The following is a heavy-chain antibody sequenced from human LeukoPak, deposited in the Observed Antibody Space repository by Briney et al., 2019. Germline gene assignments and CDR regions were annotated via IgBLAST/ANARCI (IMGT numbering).Heavy chain of an antibody. CDR1: GFTFNNYG. V-gene: IGHV3-30*02. CDR2: IRYNGNNQ. J-gene: IGHJ4*02. CDR3: ARGDTAMVLPYFDY. D-gene: IGHD5-18*01. Sequence: PGGSLRLSCAASGFTFNNYGMHWVRQAPGKGLEWVAFIRYNGNNQYYADSVKGRFTISRDNSKNTLYLQMNSLRAEDTAVYYCARGDTAMVLPYFDYWGQGTLVTVSS.